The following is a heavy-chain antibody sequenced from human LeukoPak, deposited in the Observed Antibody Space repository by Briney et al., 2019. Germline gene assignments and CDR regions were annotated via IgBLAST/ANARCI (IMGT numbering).Heavy chain of an antibody. J-gene: IGHJ4*02. V-gene: IGHV1-2*02. CDR2: INPNSGGT. CDR3: ARDPPKYSSSWYEGNY. Sequence: ASVKVSCKASGYTFTGYYMHWVRQAPGQGLEWMGWINPNSGGTNYAQKFQGRVTMTRDTSISTVYMELSRLRSDDTAVYYCARDPPKYSSSWYEGNYWGQGALVTVSS. D-gene: IGHD6-13*01. CDR1: GYTFTGYY.